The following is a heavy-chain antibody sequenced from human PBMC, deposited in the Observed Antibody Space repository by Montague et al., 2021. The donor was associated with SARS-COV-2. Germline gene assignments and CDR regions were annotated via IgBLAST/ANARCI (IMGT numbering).Heavy chain of an antibody. V-gene: IGHV4-61*02. CDR1: IGSISSGSYY. CDR2: IYTSGST. J-gene: IGHJ5*02. Sequence: QTLSLTCTVSIGSISSGSYYWSWIRQPAGKGLEWIGRIYTSGSTNYTPSLKSRVTISVDTSKNQFSLKLSSVTAADTAVYYCARDGYSSGWNGLHWFDPWGQGTLVTVSS. CDR3: ARDGYSSGWNGLHWFDP. D-gene: IGHD6-25*01.